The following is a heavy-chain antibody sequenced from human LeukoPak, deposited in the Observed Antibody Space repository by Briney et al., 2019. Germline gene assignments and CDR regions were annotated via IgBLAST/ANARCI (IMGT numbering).Heavy chain of an antibody. CDR3: ARGPGSYHTYNWFDP. CDR2: IYTSGST. Sequence: PSETLSLTCTVSGGSISSYYWSWIRQPAGKGLEWIGRIYTSGSTNYNPSLKSRVTMSVDTSKNQFSLKLSSVTAADTAVYYCARGPGSYHTYNWFDPWGQGTLVTVSS. D-gene: IGHD1-26*01. J-gene: IGHJ5*02. V-gene: IGHV4-4*07. CDR1: GGSISSYY.